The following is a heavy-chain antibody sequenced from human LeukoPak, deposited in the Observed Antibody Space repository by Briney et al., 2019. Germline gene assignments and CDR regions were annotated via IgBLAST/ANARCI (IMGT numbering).Heavy chain of an antibody. D-gene: IGHD1-1*01. CDR2: ISGSAGST. J-gene: IGHJ4*02. CDR1: GFTFSNHA. CDR3: ARDPGTMYYFDY. V-gene: IGHV3-23*01. Sequence: PGGSLRLSCAASGFTFSNHAMNWVRQAPGKVLEWVSTISGSAGSTYYADSVKGRFTISRDNSKNTLYLQMNSLRVEDTAVYYCARDPGTMYYFDYWGQGTLVTVSS.